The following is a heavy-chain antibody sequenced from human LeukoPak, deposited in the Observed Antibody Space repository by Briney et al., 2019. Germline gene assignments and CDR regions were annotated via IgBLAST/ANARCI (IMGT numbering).Heavy chain of an antibody. CDR1: GXTFSDYE. CDR3: AREGSGWAFDD. Sequence: GGSLRLSCAASGXTFSDYEMNWVRQAPGKGLEWVSYISSTDNTIYYADSVKGRFTISRDNAMNSLYLQMTSLRAEDTALYYCAREGSGWAFDDWGQGTLVTVSS. CDR2: ISSTDNTI. J-gene: IGHJ4*02. V-gene: IGHV3-48*03. D-gene: IGHD6-19*01.